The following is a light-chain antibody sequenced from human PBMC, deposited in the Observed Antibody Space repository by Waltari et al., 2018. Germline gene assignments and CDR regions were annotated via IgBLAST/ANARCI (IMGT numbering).Light chain of an antibody. Sequence: DIRMTQSPSSLSASVGDRVTITCRASQTISGHLNWYQQRPGEGPKLLIYGASTLQSGVPSRFSGSGSGTHFTLTITSLQLEDFATYYCQQSYSTPQTFGQGTKLDIK. CDR3: QQSYSTPQT. CDR2: GAS. CDR1: QTISGH. V-gene: IGKV1-39*01. J-gene: IGKJ2*01.